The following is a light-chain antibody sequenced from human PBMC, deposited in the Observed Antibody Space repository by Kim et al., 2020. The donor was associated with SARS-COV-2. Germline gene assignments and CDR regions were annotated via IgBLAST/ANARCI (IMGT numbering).Light chain of an antibody. J-gene: IGLJ3*02. Sequence: QRVNSSCTGSSSKIGAGYDVHWYQQLPGTAPKLLIYGNSNRPSGVPDRVSGSKSGTSASLAITGLQAEDEADYYCQSYDSSLSAWVFGGGTQLTVL. CDR3: QSYDSSLSAWV. V-gene: IGLV1-40*01. CDR1: SSKIGAGYD. CDR2: GNS.